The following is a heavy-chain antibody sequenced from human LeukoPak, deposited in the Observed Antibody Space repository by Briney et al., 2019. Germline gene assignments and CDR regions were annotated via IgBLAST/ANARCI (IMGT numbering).Heavy chain of an antibody. V-gene: IGHV3-48*03. CDR2: ISSSGSTI. CDR3: AKEPYYDILTGYLLFDY. Sequence: PGGSLRLSCAASGFTFSSYEMNWVRQAPGKGLEWVSYISSSGSTIYYADSVKGRFTISRDNAKNSLYLQMNSLRAEDTAVYYCAKEPYYDILTGYLLFDYWGQGTLVTVSS. CDR1: GFTFSSYE. D-gene: IGHD3-9*01. J-gene: IGHJ4*02.